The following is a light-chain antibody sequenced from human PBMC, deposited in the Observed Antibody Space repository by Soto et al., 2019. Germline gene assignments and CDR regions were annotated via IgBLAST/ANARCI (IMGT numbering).Light chain of an antibody. J-gene: IGKJ1*01. CDR1: LTVSDNY. CDR2: DAS. V-gene: IGKV3-20*01. Sequence: EIVLTHSPGTLSLSPGERATLSCRASLTVSDNYLAWYQQKAGQAPRLVIYDASSRATGIPDRFSGSGSGTDFTLTISRLEPEDFAVYYCQHFGSSRGTFGQGTKVDIK. CDR3: QHFGSSRGT.